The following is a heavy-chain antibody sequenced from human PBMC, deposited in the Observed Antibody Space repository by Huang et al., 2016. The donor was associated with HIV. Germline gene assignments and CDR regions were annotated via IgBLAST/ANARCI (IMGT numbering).Heavy chain of an antibody. D-gene: IGHD3-22*01. CDR2: IYYSGST. CDR3: ARHFSYYDSSGYTPWDAFDI. CDR1: GGSITSSSYY. V-gene: IGHV4-39*01. Sequence: QLQLQGSGPGLVKPSETLSLTCTVSGGSITSSSYYWGWIRQPPGKGLEWVGSIYYSGSTDYNPSLKGRVTVSADTAKNQFSLKLSSVTAADTAVYYCARHFSYYDSSGYTPWDAFDIWGQGTMVTVSS. J-gene: IGHJ3*02.